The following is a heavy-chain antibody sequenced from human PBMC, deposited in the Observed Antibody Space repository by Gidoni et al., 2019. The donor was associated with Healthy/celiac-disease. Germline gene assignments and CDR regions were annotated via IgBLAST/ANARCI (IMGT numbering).Heavy chain of an antibody. CDR1: GGSFSGYY. J-gene: IGHJ6*02. CDR3: ARFDSLDYGVRGHYYGMDV. CDR2: INHSGST. V-gene: IGHV4-34*01. D-gene: IGHD4-17*01. Sequence: QVQLQQWGAGLLKPSETLSLTCAVYGGSFSGYYWSWIRQPPGKGLEWIGEINHSGSTNYNPSLKSRVTISVDTSKNQFSLKLSSVTAADTAVYYCARFDSLDYGVRGHYYGMDVWGQGTTVTVSS.